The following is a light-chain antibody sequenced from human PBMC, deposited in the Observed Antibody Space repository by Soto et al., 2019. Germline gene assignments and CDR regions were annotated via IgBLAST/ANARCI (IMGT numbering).Light chain of an antibody. V-gene: IGKV3-11*01. CDR1: QSVSSS. CDR2: DAS. J-gene: IGKJ4*01. CDR3: KQYGSSLT. Sequence: DIVLTQSPATLSLSPGDSATLSCRASQSVSSSLVWYQQKPGQAPRLLIYDASNRATGIQARFSGSGSGTEFTLTIRSLEPEDFAVYYCKQYGSSLTCGGGTKVDIK.